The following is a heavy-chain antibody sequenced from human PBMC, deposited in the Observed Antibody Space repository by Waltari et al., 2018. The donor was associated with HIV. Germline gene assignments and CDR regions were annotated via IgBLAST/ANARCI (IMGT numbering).Heavy chain of an antibody. CDR3: AKVSVGIPVAGTKVS. CDR1: GFTFRAYI. V-gene: IGHV3-23*01. D-gene: IGHD6-19*01. Sequence: EVQLLESGGGLVQPGGSLRLSCAASGFTFRAYIMTWVRQAPGEGLEWVSGISATGKTYYADSVKGRFTISRDNSKNTLSLLMNSLRVEDTAVYYCAKVSVGIPVAGTKVSWGQGTLVTVSS. J-gene: IGHJ5*02. CDR2: ISATGKT.